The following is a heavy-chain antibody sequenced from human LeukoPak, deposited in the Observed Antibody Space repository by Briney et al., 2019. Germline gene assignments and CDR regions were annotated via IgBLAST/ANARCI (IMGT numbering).Heavy chain of an antibody. J-gene: IGHJ3*02. CDR3: ARQHIAVGGVGGFDI. D-gene: IGHD2-21*01. Sequence: SETLSLTCTVSGGSISSYYWSWIRQPPGKGLEWIGYIYYSGSTNYDPSLKSRVTISVDTSKNQFSLKLSSVAAAATAVYYCARQHIAVGGVGGFDIWGQGAMVTVSS. CDR1: GGSISSYY. V-gene: IGHV4-59*01. CDR2: IYYSGST.